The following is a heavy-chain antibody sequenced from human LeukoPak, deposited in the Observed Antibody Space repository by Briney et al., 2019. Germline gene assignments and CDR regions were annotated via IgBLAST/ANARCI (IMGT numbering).Heavy chain of an antibody. Sequence: GGSLRLSCAASGITVSSNYMSWVRQAPGKGLEWVSVLYSGGNTYYADSVKGRFIISRDNSKNTLYLQTNSLRAEDTAVYYCARPLFAGDYAYYGMDVWGQGTAVTVSS. CDR2: LYSGGNT. V-gene: IGHV3-66*04. CDR1: GITVSSNY. J-gene: IGHJ6*02. D-gene: IGHD3-16*01. CDR3: ARPLFAGDYAYYGMDV.